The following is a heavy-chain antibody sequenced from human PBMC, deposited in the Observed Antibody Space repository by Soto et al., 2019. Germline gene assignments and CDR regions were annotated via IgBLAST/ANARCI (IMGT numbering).Heavy chain of an antibody. D-gene: IGHD3-22*01. Sequence: EVQLVESGGGLVQPGGSLRLSCAASGFTFSSYSMNWVRQAPGKGLEWVSYISSSSSTIYYADSVKGRFTISRDNAKNSLDLQMNSLRDEDTAVYYCARDRYDSSGYEAPFDSWVQGTLVTVSS. CDR2: ISSSSSTI. J-gene: IGHJ4*02. V-gene: IGHV3-48*02. CDR3: ARDRYDSSGYEAPFDS. CDR1: GFTFSSYS.